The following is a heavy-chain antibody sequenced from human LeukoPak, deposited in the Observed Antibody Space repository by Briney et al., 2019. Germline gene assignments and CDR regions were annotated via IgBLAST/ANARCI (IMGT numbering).Heavy chain of an antibody. D-gene: IGHD3-22*01. Sequence: GGSLRLSCAASGFTLSNYWMTWVRQAPGKGLEWVANINQDGSEKFYVDSVKGRFTISRDNAKNSLYLQMNSLRAEDTAVYYCARALYDCSGCWGQGTLVTVSS. J-gene: IGHJ4*02. CDR3: ARALYDCSGC. CDR1: GFTLSNYW. CDR2: INQDGSEK. V-gene: IGHV3-7*03.